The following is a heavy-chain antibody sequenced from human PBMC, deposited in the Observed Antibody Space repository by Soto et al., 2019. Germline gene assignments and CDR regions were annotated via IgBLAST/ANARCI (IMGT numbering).Heavy chain of an antibody. D-gene: IGHD6-19*01. CDR1: GFTFRDYA. CDR3: GKERRGSGWSVCNF. Sequence: GGSLRLSCAASGFTFRDYAMNWVRQAPGKGLEWVADISGNGNSARHADSVKGRFTISRDNSQNTLYLHMNSLRVDDTAIYYCGKERRGSGWSVCNFWGQGTLVTVSS. V-gene: IGHV3-23*01. J-gene: IGHJ4*02. CDR2: ISGNGNSA.